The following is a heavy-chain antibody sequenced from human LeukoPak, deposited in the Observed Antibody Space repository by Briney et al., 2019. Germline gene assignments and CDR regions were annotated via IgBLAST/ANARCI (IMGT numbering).Heavy chain of an antibody. CDR1: VYTFTSYG. Sequence: ASVKVSCKASVYTFTSYGISWVLQAPGQGLEWMGIINPSGGSTSYAQTFQGRVTMTRDTSTSTVYMELSSLRSEDTAVYYCARDRQRNYYDSSGPLRTFDIWGQGTMVTVSS. V-gene: IGHV1-46*01. J-gene: IGHJ3*02. CDR3: ARDRQRNYYDSSGPLRTFDI. D-gene: IGHD3-22*01. CDR2: INPSGGST.